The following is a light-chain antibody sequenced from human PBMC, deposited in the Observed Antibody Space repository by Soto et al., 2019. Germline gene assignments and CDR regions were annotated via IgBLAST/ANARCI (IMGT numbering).Light chain of an antibody. Sequence: DIQMTQSPSSLSANVRDKVTKNCRANQSKNSYLNWYQQKPGKAPKLLIYAASSFQSVVSSRFSGSGSGTDFTLTISSLQPEDFATYYCQQSYSTPLTFGGGTKVDIK. V-gene: IGKV1-39*01. CDR3: QQSYSTPLT. J-gene: IGKJ4*02. CDR2: AAS. CDR1: QSKNSY.